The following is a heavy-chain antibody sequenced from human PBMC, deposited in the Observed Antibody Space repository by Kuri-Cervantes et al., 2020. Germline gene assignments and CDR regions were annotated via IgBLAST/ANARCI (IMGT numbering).Heavy chain of an antibody. J-gene: IGHJ4*02. D-gene: IGHD6-6*01. CDR3: ARHESIAAPLDY. Sequence: SCTVSGGSVSSGDYYWSWIRQPPGKGLEWIGYIYYSGSTYYNPSLKSRVTISVDTSKNQFSLKLSSVTAADTAVYYCARHESIAAPLDYWGQGTLVTVSS. V-gene: IGHV4-30-4*01. CDR1: GGSVSSGDYY. CDR2: IYYSGST.